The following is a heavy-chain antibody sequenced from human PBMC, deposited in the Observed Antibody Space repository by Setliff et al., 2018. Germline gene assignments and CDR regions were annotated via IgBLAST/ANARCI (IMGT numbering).Heavy chain of an antibody. J-gene: IGHJ4*02. CDR3: ARDLGHGGDSDY. CDR1: GGSFSGYY. V-gene: IGHV4-34*12. Sequence: SETLSLTCAVYGGSFSGYYWSWIRQPPGKRLEWIGEIIHSGSTNYNSSLKSRLTISRDTSKNQVSLKLNSVTATDTAVYYCARDLGHGGDSDYWGQGILVTVSS. D-gene: IGHD2-21*02. CDR2: IIHSGST.